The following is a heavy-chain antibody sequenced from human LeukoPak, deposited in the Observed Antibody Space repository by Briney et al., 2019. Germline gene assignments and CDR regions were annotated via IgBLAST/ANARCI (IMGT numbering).Heavy chain of an antibody. V-gene: IGHV1-2*02. J-gene: IGHJ1*01. CDR1: GYTFTGYY. CDR2: INPNSGGT. D-gene: IGHD2-2*01. CDR3: ARVHCSSTSCSTGYFQH. Sequence: ASVKVSCKASGYTFTGYYMHWVRQAPGQGLEWMGWINPNSGGTNYAQKFQGRVTMTRDTSISTAYMELSRLRSDDTAVYYCARVHCSSTSCSTGYFQHWGQGTLVTVSS.